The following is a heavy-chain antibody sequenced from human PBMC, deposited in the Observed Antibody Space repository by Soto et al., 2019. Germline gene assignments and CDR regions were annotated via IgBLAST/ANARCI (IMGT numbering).Heavy chain of an antibody. Sequence: QVQLVQSGAEVKKPGSSVKVSCKASGGIFSNFAFNWMRQAPGQGLEWMGGIIPTLGTPHYAQKFLGRVTITADESTRTVYMEMSRLTVEDTAGYYCARGGLGAYDYWGQGTLVIVSS. CDR3: ARGGLGAYDY. CDR2: IIPTLGTP. CDR1: GGIFSNFA. J-gene: IGHJ4*02. V-gene: IGHV1-69*01. D-gene: IGHD6-19*01.